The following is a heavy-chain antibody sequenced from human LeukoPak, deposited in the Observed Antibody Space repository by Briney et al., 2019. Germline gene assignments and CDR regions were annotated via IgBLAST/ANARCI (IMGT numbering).Heavy chain of an antibody. CDR1: GFTFDDYA. Sequence: GGSLRLSRAASGFTFDDYAMHWVRQAPGKGLEWVSLISWDGGSTYYADSVKGRFTISRGNSKNSLYLQMNSLRAEDTALYYCAKGREAYSSSGMDVWGKGTTVTVSS. V-gene: IGHV3-43D*04. CDR3: AKGREAYSSSGMDV. CDR2: ISWDGGST. J-gene: IGHJ6*03. D-gene: IGHD6-6*01.